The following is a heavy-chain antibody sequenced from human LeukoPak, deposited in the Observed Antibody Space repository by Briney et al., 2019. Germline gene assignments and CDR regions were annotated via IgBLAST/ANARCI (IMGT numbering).Heavy chain of an antibody. V-gene: IGHV3-7*01. CDR3: ARQTYSIEFDY. D-gene: IGHD4-11*01. CDR1: VFTFSSYW. Sequence: GGSLRLSCAASVFTFSSYWMSWVRQAPGKGLEWVANINQDGNDKYYVDSVKGRFTISRDNAKNSLYLQMNSLRADDTAVYCARQTYSIEFDYWGQGTLVTVSS. J-gene: IGHJ4*02. CDR2: INQDGNDK.